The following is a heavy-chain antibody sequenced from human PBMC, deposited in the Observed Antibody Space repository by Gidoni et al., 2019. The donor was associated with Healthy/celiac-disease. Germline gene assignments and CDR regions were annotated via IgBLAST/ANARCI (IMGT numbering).Heavy chain of an antibody. J-gene: IGHJ3*02. Sequence: QVTLRESGPALVKPTQTLTLTCTFSGFSLSTSGMCVSWIRQPPGKALEWLALIDWGDDKYYSTSLKTRLTISKDTSKNQVVLTMTNMDPVDTATYYCAAGGWEPNVAFDIWGQGTMVTVSS. V-gene: IGHV2-70*01. CDR3: AAGGWEPNVAFDI. CDR1: GFSLSTSGMC. D-gene: IGHD1-26*01. CDR2: IDWGDDK.